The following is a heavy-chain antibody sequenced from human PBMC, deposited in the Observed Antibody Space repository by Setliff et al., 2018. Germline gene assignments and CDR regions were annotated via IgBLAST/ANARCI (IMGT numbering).Heavy chain of an antibody. CDR2: IGHTGSI. J-gene: IGHJ4*02. CDR1: GYSISSGYI. Sequence: SETLSLTCTVSGYSISSGYIWGWIRQPPGKGLEWVGNIGHTGSINYNPSLKSRLTISRDTSKNQLSLNLSSVTAADTAGYYCARGRYYGSGSYSLWGQGTLVTVSS. D-gene: IGHD3-10*01. CDR3: ARGRYYGSGSYSL. V-gene: IGHV4-38-2*02.